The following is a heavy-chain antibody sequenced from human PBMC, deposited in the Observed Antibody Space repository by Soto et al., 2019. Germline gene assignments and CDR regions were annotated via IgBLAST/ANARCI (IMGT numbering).Heavy chain of an antibody. CDR2: IYYSGST. CDR1: GGSISRGSYY. CDR3: ARHHPPIYYYDSSGYRYPFDY. V-gene: IGHV4-39*01. J-gene: IGHJ4*02. Sequence: NPSKNLSITCTVPGGSISRGSYYWGWIRRPPEKGLEWIGSIYYSGSTYYNPSLKSRVTISVDTSKSQFSLKLSSVTAADTAVYYCARHHPPIYYYDSSGYRYPFDYWGQVTLVTVS. D-gene: IGHD3-22*01.